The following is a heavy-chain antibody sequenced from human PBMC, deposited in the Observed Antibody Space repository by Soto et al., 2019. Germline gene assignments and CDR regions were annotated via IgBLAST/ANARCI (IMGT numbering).Heavy chain of an antibody. J-gene: IGHJ4*02. CDR1: GFTFSSYG. D-gene: IGHD3-3*02. CDR2: ISFNGSNE. CDR3: AKDHFCSNGACSVAYDS. Sequence: QVQLVQSGGGAVQPGKSLRLSCAASGFTFSSYGMHWVRQAPGKGLEWVALISFNGSNEYYADSVKGRFIISRDNSRKTLFLHMSSLRPDDTAVDYCAKDHFCSNGACSVAYDSWGQGTLVTVSS. V-gene: IGHV3-30*18.